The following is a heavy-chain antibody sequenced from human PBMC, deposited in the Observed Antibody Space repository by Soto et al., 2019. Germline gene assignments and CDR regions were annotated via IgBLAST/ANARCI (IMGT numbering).Heavy chain of an antibody. CDR2: INPGGGST. V-gene: IGHV1-46*01. CDR1: GYTFTSYY. J-gene: IGHJ6*02. Sequence: QVQLVQSGAEVKEPGASVKVSCRASGYTFTSYYIHWVRQAPGQGLEWLGIINPGGGSTSHPPQFRRRVTVTSDTSTSTVYMELRSLTSQDTAVYYCGRDPNLSLTYHYYGMDVWGQRTTVTVSS. CDR3: GRDPNLSLTYHYYGMDV.